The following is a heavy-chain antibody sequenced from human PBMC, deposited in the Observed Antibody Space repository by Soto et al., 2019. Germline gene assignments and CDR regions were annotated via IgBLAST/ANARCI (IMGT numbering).Heavy chain of an antibody. D-gene: IGHD2-2*01. Sequence: EVQLVESGGGLVKPGGSLRLSCAASGFTFSSYSMNWVRQAPGKGLEWVSSISSSSSYIYYADSVKGRFTISRDNAKNSLYLQMNSLGAEDTAVYYCARVGSLACSSTSCYAYWGQGTLVTVSS. CDR2: ISSSSSYI. V-gene: IGHV3-21*01. J-gene: IGHJ4*02. CDR3: ARVGSLACSSTSCYAY. CDR1: GFTFSSYS.